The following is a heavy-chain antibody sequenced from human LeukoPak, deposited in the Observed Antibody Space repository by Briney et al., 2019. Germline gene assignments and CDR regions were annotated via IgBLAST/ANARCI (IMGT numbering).Heavy chain of an antibody. CDR1: GDSVSSNSAA. CDR2: TYYRSKWYN. CDR3: ARDGGYYHSSAYYSYDAFDV. Sequence: SQTLSLTCAISGDSVSSNSAAWNWIRQSPSRGLEWLGRTYYRSKWYNDYGVSVKSRISINPDTSKNQFSLQLNSVTPEDTAVYFCARDGGYYHSSAYYSYDAFDVWGQGTMVTVSS. D-gene: IGHD3-22*01. J-gene: IGHJ3*01. V-gene: IGHV6-1*01.